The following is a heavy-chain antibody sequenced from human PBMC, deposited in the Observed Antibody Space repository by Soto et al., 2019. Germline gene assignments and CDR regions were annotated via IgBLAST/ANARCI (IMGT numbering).Heavy chain of an antibody. CDR2: VHHTGST. CDR3: VRRSPEDAFDI. J-gene: IGHJ3*02. Sequence: SETLSLTCAVSGGSISSGGYSWTWIRQPPGKGLEWIGYVHHTGSTTYNPSLKTRVNISVDRPNDQFFLTLTSATAADSAVYYCVRRSPEDAFDIWGQGTMVTVSS. CDR1: GGSISSGGYS. V-gene: IGHV4-30-2*01.